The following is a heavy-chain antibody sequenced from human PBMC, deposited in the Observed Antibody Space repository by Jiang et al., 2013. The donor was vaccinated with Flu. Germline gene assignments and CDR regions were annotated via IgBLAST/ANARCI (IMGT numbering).Heavy chain of an antibody. Sequence: GLVKPSETLSLTCAVYGGSFSGHYWTWIRQPPGTGLEWIGEINHSGSTNYNPSLKSRVTISVDTSKNQFSLTLTSVTAADTAVYYCAREPSNSPRGGWFDPWGQGTLVTVSS. CDR3: AREPSNSPRGGWFDP. CDR2: INHSGST. CDR1: GGSFSGHY. V-gene: IGHV4-34*01. J-gene: IGHJ5*02. D-gene: IGHD4-11*01.